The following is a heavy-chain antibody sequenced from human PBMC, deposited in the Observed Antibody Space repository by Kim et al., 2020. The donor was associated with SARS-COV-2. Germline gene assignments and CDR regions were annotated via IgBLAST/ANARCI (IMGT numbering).Heavy chain of an antibody. D-gene: IGHD2-15*01. CDR1: GFTFSNAR. CDR2: IKRKSDGDTT. V-gene: IGHV3-15*01. Sequence: GGSLRLSCAASGFTFSNARMSWVRQAPGKGLEWVGRIKRKSDGDTTDYAAPVKGRFTISRDDSKNTLYLQMNSLKTEDTAVYYCTTATWYWGQGTLVTVSS. J-gene: IGHJ4*02. CDR3: TTATWY.